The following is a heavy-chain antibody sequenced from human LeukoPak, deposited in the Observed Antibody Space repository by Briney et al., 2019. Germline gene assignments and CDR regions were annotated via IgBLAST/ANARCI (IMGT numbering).Heavy chain of an antibody. Sequence: GGSLRLSCAASGFSFSSYAMSWVRQAPGKGLEWVSVIYSGGTTYYADSVKGRFTISRDNSKNTLFLQMNSLRVEDTAIYYCAREAAYFDYWGQGTLVTVSS. CDR2: IYSGGTT. D-gene: IGHD6-13*01. CDR1: GFSFSSYA. V-gene: IGHV3-23*01. J-gene: IGHJ4*02. CDR3: AREAAYFDY.